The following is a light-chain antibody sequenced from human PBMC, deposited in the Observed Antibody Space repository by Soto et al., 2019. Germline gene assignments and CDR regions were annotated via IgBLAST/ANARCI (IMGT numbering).Light chain of an antibody. CDR1: QGIGSA. Sequence: IQMTQSPSSLSASVGDRVTITCRASQGIGSALAWYQQKPGKAPKLLIYDASSLEGGVPSRFSGSGSGTDFTLTISSLQPEDFATYYCLQHNSYPLSFGGGTKVGIK. J-gene: IGKJ4*01. CDR3: LQHNSYPLS. V-gene: IGKV1-13*02. CDR2: DAS.